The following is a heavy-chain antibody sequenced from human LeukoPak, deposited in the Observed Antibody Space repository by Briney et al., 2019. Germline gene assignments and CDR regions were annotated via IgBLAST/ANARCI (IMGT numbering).Heavy chain of an antibody. CDR3: AREYYYDSSALLEYFQH. J-gene: IGHJ1*01. Sequence: ASEKVSCKSSGRTFSSYAIRWVRQAPGQGREWVGRIIPIWGTAKYAQKLQDRDTITTDESTSTAYMELSSLRSEDTAVYYCAREYYYDSSALLEYFQHWGQGTLVTVSS. D-gene: IGHD3-22*01. CDR1: GRTFSSYA. V-gene: IGHV1-69*05. CDR2: IIPIWGTA.